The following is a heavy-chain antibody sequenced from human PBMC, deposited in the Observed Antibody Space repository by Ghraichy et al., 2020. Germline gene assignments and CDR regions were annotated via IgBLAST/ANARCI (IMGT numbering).Heavy chain of an antibody. J-gene: IGHJ4*02. D-gene: IGHD6-13*01. Sequence: SETLSLTCAVYGGSFSGYYWSWIRQPPGKGLEWIGEINHSGSTNYNPSLKSRVTISVDTSKNQFSLKLSSVTAADTAVYYCARFGLAAAGSHSIRSPFDYWDQGTLVTVSS. CDR1: GGSFSGYY. V-gene: IGHV4-34*01. CDR2: INHSGST. CDR3: ARFGLAAAGSHSIRSPFDY.